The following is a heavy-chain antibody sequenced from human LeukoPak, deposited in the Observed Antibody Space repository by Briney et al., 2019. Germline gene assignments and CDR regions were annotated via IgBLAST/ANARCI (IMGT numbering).Heavy chain of an antibody. D-gene: IGHD3-16*01. CDR2: ISSSSSSI. J-gene: IGHJ4*02. Sequence: GGSLRLSCAASGFTFSSYNMNWVRQAPGKGLEWVASISSSSSSIYYADSVKGRFTISRDNAKNSLYLQMNSLRAEDTAVYYCARVMGGSFDYWGQGTLVTVSS. CDR1: GFTFSSYN. V-gene: IGHV3-21*01. CDR3: ARVMGGSFDY.